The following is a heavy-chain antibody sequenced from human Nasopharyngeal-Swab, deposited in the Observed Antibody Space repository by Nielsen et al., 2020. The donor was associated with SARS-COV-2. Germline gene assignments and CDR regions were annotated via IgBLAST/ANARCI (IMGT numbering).Heavy chain of an antibody. J-gene: IGHJ4*02. CDR1: GFTFNSHG. V-gene: IGHV3-30*03. CDR3: VRIQRGYSYGSDDY. D-gene: IGHD5-18*01. Sequence: GESLKISCAASGFTFNSHGMHWVRQAPGKGLEWVAVISFDGSKKYYADSVKGRFTISRDSSKNTLYLQMNSLRAEDTAVYYCVRIQRGYSYGSDDYWGQGTLVTVSS. CDR2: ISFDGSKK.